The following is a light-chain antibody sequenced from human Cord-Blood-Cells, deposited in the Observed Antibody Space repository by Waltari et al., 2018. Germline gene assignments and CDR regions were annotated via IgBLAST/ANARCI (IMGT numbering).Light chain of an antibody. Sequence: DIQMTQSPSTLSASVGDRVTITCRASQSISSWLAWYQQKPGKAPKLLIYEASSLESGVPSRFSGRGSGTEFTLTISSLQPDDFATYYCQQYNSYSAFTFGPGTKVDIK. CDR3: QQYNSYSAFT. CDR1: QSISSW. V-gene: IGKV1-5*01. J-gene: IGKJ3*01. CDR2: EAS.